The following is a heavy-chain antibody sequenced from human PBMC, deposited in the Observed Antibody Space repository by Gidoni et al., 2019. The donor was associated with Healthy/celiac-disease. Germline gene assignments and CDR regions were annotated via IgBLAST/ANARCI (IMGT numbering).Heavy chain of an antibody. CDR2: INHSGST. Sequence: QVQLQQWGAGLLMPSETLSLTCAVYGASFSGYYWSWIRQPPGKGLEWIGEINHSGSTNYNTSLKSRVTISVDTSKNHFSLKLSSVTAADTAVYYCATEDGRDDGDYGGVLDYYGMDVWGQGTTVTVSS. V-gene: IGHV4-34*01. J-gene: IGHJ6*02. CDR1: GASFSGYY. CDR3: ATEDGRDDGDYGGVLDYYGMDV. D-gene: IGHD4-17*01.